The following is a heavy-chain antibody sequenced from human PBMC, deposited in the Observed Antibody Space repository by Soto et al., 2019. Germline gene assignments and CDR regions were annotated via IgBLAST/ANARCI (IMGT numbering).Heavy chain of an antibody. CDR3: ARDCYFYSSFYSYFDIDV. D-gene: IGHD3-10*01. V-gene: IGHV1-18*04. CDR2: ISAYNGNT. J-gene: IGHJ6*02. CDR1: GYTFTSYG. Sequence: ASVNGSCKASGYTFTSYGISWVRQAPGQGLEWMGWISAYNGNTNYAQKLQGRVTMTTDTSTSTAYMELRSLRSDDTAVYYCARDCYFYSSFYSYFDIDVLGHGLTVTVS.